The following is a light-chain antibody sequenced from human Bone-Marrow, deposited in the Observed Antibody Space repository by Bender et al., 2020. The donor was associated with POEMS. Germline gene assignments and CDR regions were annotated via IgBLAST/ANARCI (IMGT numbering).Light chain of an antibody. CDR1: STDVGIYDL. CDR2: EVT. CDR3: CSYADNSVWV. J-gene: IGLJ3*02. Sequence: QSALTQPASVSGTPGQSITISCTGTSTDVGIYDLVSWYQQHPGKVPKLIVYEVTKRPSGVSNRFSGSKSGNTASLTISGLQAEDEADYYCCSYADNSVWVFGGGTKLTVL. V-gene: IGLV2-23*02.